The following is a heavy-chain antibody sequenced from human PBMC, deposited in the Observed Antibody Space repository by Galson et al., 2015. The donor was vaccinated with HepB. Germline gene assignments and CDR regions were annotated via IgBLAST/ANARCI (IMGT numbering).Heavy chain of an antibody. J-gene: IGHJ6*02. V-gene: IGHV1-18*01. Sequence: SVKVSCKASGYTFTSYGISWVRQAPGQGLEWMGWISAYNGNTNYAQKLQGRVTMTTDTSTSTAYMELRSLRSDDTAVYYCAKASRGSCYSGSPEWGQGTTVTVSS. D-gene: IGHD2-15*01. CDR3: AKASRGSCYSGSPE. CDR2: ISAYNGNT. CDR1: GYTFTSYG.